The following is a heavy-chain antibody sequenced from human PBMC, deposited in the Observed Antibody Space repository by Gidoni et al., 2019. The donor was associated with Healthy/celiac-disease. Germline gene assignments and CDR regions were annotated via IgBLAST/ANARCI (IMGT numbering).Heavy chain of an antibody. Sequence: QVQLQESGPGLVKPSETLSLTCTVSGGSISSYYWSWIRQPPGKGLEWIGYIYYSGSTNYNPSLKSRVTISVDTSKNQFSLKLSSVTAADTAVYYCARGDIVVVPAAPYFDYWGQGTLVTVSS. CDR3: ARGDIVVVPAAPYFDY. CDR2: IYYSGST. J-gene: IGHJ4*02. CDR1: GGSISSYY. D-gene: IGHD2-2*01. V-gene: IGHV4-59*01.